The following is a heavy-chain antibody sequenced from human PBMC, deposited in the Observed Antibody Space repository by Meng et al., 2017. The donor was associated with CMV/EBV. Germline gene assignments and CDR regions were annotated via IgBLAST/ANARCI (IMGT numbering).Heavy chain of an antibody. J-gene: IGHJ4*02. CDR3: VFEGVDILTGSYKKFFDS. CDR2: IMPLSGFT. CDR1: GIPFRPHA. Sequence: SVKVSCKGSGIPFRPHAINWVRLAPGHGLEWMGGIMPLSGFTSYAQRFQGRITITADKSTSTTYMDLSSLTSEDAAVYYCVFEGVDILTGSYKKFFDSWSQGTLVTVSS. V-gene: IGHV1-69*10. D-gene: IGHD3-9*01.